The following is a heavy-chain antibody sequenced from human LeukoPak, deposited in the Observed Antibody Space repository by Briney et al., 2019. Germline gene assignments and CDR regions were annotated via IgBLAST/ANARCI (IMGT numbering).Heavy chain of an antibody. Sequence: ASVKVSCKASGYTFTGHFIQWVRQAPGQGPAWMGRIDPNDGGTNYAQKFQGRVTMTRDTSISTAYMKLSSLRSDDTAVYYCARGSDSGTPRWFDPWGQGTLVTV. CDR1: GYTFTGHF. D-gene: IGHD1-26*01. V-gene: IGHV1-2*06. CDR2: IDPNDGGT. J-gene: IGHJ5*02. CDR3: ARGSDSGTPRWFDP.